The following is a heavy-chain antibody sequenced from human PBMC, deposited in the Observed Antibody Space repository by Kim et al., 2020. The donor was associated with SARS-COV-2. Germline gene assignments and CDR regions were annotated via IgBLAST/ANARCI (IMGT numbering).Heavy chain of an antibody. V-gene: IGHV3-33*05. Sequence: GGSLRLSCAASGFTFSSYGMHWVRQAPGKGLEWVAVISYDGSNKYYADSVKGRFTISRDNSKNTLYLQMNSLRAEDTAVYYCARVQLERQYYYYYGMDVWGQGTTVTVSS. CDR3: ARVQLERQYYYYYGMDV. J-gene: IGHJ6*02. CDR2: ISYDGSNK. CDR1: GFTFSSYG. D-gene: IGHD1-1*01.